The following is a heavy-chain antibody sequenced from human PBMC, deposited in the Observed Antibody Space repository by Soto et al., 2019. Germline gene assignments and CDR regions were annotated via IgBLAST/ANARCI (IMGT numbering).Heavy chain of an antibody. D-gene: IGHD2-15*01. V-gene: IGHV4-59*01. CDR3: ARGCSGGSCYQAYNWFDP. CDR2: IYYSGST. Sequence: LQTLSHTCTVFGGYISNYYWSWIMQNNEKGLEWIGYIYYSGSTNYNPSLKSRVTISVDTSEKYFSLKLSSVTAADTAVYYCARGCSGGSCYQAYNWFDPWGQGTLVTVSS. CDR1: GGYISNYY. J-gene: IGHJ5*02.